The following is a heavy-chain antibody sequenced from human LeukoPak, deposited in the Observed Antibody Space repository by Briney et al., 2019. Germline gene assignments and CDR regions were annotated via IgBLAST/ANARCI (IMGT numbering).Heavy chain of an antibody. CDR3: ATGSPGIAAAAGARNY. J-gene: IGHJ4*02. V-gene: IGHV3-21*01. D-gene: IGHD6-25*01. Sequence: PGGSLRLSCAASGFTFSSYSMNWVRQAPGKGLEWVSSISSSSSYIYYADSVKGRFTISRDNAKNSLYLQMNSLRAEDTAVYYCATGSPGIAAAAGARNYWGQGTLVTVSS. CDR1: GFTFSSYS. CDR2: ISSSSSYI.